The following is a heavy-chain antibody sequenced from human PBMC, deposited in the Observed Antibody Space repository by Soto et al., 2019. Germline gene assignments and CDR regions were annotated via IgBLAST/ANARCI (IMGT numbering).Heavy chain of an antibody. V-gene: IGHV4-4*02. CDR1: GGSISSSNW. CDR3: ASGGAVAGYFDY. Sequence: QVQLQESGPGLVKPSGTLSLTCAVSGGSISSSNWWSWVRQPPGKGLEWIGEIYHSGSTNYNPSLTSRVTLSVAKSTTQFSLKLSSVTAADTAVYYCASGGAVAGYFDYWGQGTLVTVSS. J-gene: IGHJ4*02. CDR2: IYHSGST. D-gene: IGHD6-19*01.